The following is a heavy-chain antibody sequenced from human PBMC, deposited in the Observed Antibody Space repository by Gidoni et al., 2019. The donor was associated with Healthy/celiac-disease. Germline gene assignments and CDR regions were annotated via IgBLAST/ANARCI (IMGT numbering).Heavy chain of an antibody. CDR3: AKGDVVVVTAIDY. CDR2: ISYDGSNK. V-gene: IGHV3-30*18. CDR1: GFTFSSYG. D-gene: IGHD2-21*02. Sequence: QVQLVESGGGVVQPGRSLRLSCAASGFTFSSYGMHWVRQAPGKGLEWVAVISYDGSNKYYADSVKGRVTISRDNSKNTLYLQMNSLRAEDTAVYYCAKGDVVVVTAIDYWGQGTLVTVSS. J-gene: IGHJ4*02.